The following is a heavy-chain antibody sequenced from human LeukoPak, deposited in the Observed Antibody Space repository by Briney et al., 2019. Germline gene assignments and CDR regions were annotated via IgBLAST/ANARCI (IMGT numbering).Heavy chain of an antibody. V-gene: IGHV3-23*01. J-gene: IGHJ4*02. CDR3: AKEPDYGDYWNYFYY. Sequence: GGSLRLSCAASGFTFSSYAMSWVRHAQGKGLEWVSAISGSGGSTYYADSVKGRFTISRDNSKNTLYLQMNSLRAEDTAVYYCAKEPDYGDYWNYFYYWGQGTLVTVSS. CDR1: GFTFSSYA. CDR2: ISGSGGST. D-gene: IGHD4-17*01.